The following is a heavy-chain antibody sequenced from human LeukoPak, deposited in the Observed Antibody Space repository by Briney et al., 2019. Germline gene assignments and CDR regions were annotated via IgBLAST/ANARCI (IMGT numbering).Heavy chain of an antibody. CDR2: IIPIFGTA. J-gene: IGHJ4*02. Sequence: GASVKVSCKASGGTFSSYAISWVRQAPGQGLEWMGGIIPIFGTANYAQKFQGRVTMTRNTSINTAYMELSSLRSEDTAVYYCARGKYYYDSSGYLAYWGQGTLVTVSS. D-gene: IGHD3-22*01. CDR1: GGTFSSYA. CDR3: ARGKYYYDSSGYLAY. V-gene: IGHV1-69*05.